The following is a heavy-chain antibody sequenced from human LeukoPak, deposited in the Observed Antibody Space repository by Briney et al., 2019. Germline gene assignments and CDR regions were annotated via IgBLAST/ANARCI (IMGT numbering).Heavy chain of an antibody. Sequence: QPGGSLRLSCAASGFTFSNYAMSWVRQAPGKGLEWVSGISGSGGSTYYADSVKGRFTISRDNSKNTLYLQMNSLRVEDTAVYYCAKESGDSTGYYYNYYYYYMDVWGKGTTVTVSS. J-gene: IGHJ6*03. CDR1: GFTFSNYA. CDR3: AKESGDSTGYYYNYYYYYMDV. V-gene: IGHV3-23*01. CDR2: ISGSGGST. D-gene: IGHD3-22*01.